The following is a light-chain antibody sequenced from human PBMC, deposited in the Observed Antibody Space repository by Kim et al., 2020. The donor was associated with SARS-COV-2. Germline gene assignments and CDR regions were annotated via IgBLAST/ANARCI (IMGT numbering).Light chain of an antibody. V-gene: IGKV3-11*01. CDR3: QQRANWPIT. J-gene: IGKJ5*01. CDR1: QSVSSY. CDR2: DAF. Sequence: LSPGERAPLSCGASQSVSSYLAWYQQKPGQAPRLLIYDAFNRATGIPARFSGSGSGTDFTLTISSLEPEDFAIYYCQQRANWPITFGQGTRLEIK.